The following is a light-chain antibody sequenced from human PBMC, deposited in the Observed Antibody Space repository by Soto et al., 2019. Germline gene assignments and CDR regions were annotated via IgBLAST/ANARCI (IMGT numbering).Light chain of an antibody. CDR3: LLFYDGVAV. J-gene: IGLJ7*01. CDR1: TGDVTNGRW. V-gene: IGLV7-46*01. CDR2: DTS. Sequence: QTVVTQEPSLTVSPGGTVTLTCGSSTGDVTNGRWPYWFQQRPGQVPRTLIHDTSNKHPWTPARFSGSLPGGKAALTLSGAQPEDEAVYYCLLFYDGVAVFGGGTQLTVL.